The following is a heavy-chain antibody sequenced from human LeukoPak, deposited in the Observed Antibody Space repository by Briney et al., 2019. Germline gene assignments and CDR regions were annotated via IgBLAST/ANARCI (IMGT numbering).Heavy chain of an antibody. CDR1: GGSIISSDYH. Sequence: SETLSLTCTVSGGSIISSDYHWGWVRQPPGKGLEWIGTISYSGNTDYNPSLKSRVTISVDTSKNQFSLKLSSVTAADTAVYYCARGYPSGWYSPYYYYYYGMDVWGQGTTVTVSS. J-gene: IGHJ6*02. CDR3: ARGYPSGWYSPYYYYYYGMDV. V-gene: IGHV4-39*07. CDR2: ISYSGNT. D-gene: IGHD6-19*01.